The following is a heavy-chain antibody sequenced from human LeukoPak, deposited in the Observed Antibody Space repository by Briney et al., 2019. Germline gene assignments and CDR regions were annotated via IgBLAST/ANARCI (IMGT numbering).Heavy chain of an antibody. Sequence: SETLSLTCTVSGGSISSSSYYWGWIRQPPGKGLEWIGSIYYSGSTYYNPSLKSRVTISVDTSKNQFSLKLSSVTAADAAVYYCARLVTMIVVVWGQGTLVTVSS. D-gene: IGHD3-22*01. V-gene: IGHV4-39*01. CDR3: ARLVTMIVVV. CDR2: IYYSGST. CDR1: GGSISSSSYY. J-gene: IGHJ4*02.